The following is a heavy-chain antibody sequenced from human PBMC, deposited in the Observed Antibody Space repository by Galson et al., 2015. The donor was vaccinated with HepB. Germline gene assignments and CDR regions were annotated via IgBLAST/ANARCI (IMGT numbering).Heavy chain of an antibody. CDR3: ARLDAMIVVPHKRFDI. J-gene: IGHJ3*02. CDR1: GYSFINYW. CDR2: IDPSDSYT. D-gene: IGHD3-22*01. Sequence: QSGAEVKKPGESLRISCKGSGYSFINYWISWVRQMPGKGLEWMGNIDPSDSYTNYNPSFQGHVTISTDKSINTAYLQWSSLKASDTAMYYCARLDAMIVVPHKRFDIWGQGTMVTVSS. V-gene: IGHV5-10-1*01.